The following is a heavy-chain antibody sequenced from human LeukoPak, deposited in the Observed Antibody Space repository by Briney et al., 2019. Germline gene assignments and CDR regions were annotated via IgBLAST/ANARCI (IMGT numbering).Heavy chain of an antibody. CDR1: GFTFSSYA. J-gene: IGHJ4*02. Sequence: GGSLRLSWAAAGFTFSSYAMSWVRQAPGKGLEWVSAISGSGGSTYYADSVKGRFTISRDNSKNTLYLQMNSLRAEDTAVYYCAKDLTPPYPAMVVSWGQGTLVTVSS. D-gene: IGHD5-18*01. CDR2: ISGSGGST. V-gene: IGHV3-23*01. CDR3: AKDLTPPYPAMVVS.